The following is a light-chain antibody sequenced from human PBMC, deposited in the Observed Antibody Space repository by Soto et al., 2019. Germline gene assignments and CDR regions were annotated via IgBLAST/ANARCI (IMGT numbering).Light chain of an antibody. CDR2: GAS. CDR3: HQYDSWT. J-gene: IGKJ1*01. Sequence: ETVLTQSPAILSLSPGERATLSCRASQSVSTYLAWYQQKPGQAPRLLIYGASSRATGIPDRFSGSGSGTDFTLTISRLEPEDFAVYYCHQYDSWTFGQGTKVDIK. CDR1: QSVSTY. V-gene: IGKV3-20*01.